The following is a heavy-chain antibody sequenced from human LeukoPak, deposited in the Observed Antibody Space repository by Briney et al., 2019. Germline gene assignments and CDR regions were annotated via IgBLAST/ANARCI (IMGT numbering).Heavy chain of an antibody. CDR3: ARDRVTRVMATTPDY. CDR1: GFTFSSYA. J-gene: IGHJ4*02. Sequence: GRSLRLSCAASGFTFSSYAMHWVRQAPGKGLEWVAVISYDGSNKYYADSVKGRFTISRDNSKDTLYLQMNSLRAEDTAVYYCARDRVTRVMATTPDYWGQGTLVTVSS. D-gene: IGHD5-12*01. V-gene: IGHV3-30-3*01. CDR2: ISYDGSNK.